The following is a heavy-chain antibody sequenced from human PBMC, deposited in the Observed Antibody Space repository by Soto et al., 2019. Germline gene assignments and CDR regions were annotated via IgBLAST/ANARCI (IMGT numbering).Heavy chain of an antibody. CDR2: IGGSGRAGST. J-gene: IGHJ4*02. CDR1: GFTLNNYA. V-gene: IGHV3-23*01. D-gene: IGHD4-17*01. CDR3: GKIEDGDYADPTFDN. Sequence: EVQLLESGGDLVQPGGSLRLSCAASGFTLNNYAMHWVRQAPGKGLEWVSAIGGSGRAGSTFYADSVKGRFTISRDNSKNSLYLQMNSLRDEDTAMYYCGKIEDGDYADPTFDNWGQGTLVTVSS.